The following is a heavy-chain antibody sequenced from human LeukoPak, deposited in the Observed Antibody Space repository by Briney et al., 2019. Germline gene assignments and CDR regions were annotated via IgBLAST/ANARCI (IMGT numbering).Heavy chain of an antibody. CDR3: ARDLPPGVARVLGYMDV. V-gene: IGHV3-48*04. D-gene: IGHD3-3*01. Sequence: GGSLRLSCAASGFTFSSYTMNWVRQAPGKGLEWISYISTDSTTIYYADSVKGRFTISRDNAKNSLYLQMNSLRAEDTAVYYCARDLPPGVARVLGYMDVWGKGTTVTVSS. J-gene: IGHJ6*03. CDR1: GFTFSSYT. CDR2: ISTDSTTI.